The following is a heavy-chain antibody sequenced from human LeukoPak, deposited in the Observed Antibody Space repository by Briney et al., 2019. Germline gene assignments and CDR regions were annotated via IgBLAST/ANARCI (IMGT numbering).Heavy chain of an antibody. CDR1: GYSFTSYW. D-gene: IGHD3-9*01. CDR2: IYPGDSDT. Sequence: GESLKISCKGSGYSFTSYWIGWVRQMPGKGLEWMGIIYPGDSDTKYSPSFQGQVTIPADKSISTAYLQWSSLKASDTAMYYCARQNYDILTGPGAFDIWGQGTMVTVSS. CDR3: ARQNYDILTGPGAFDI. J-gene: IGHJ3*02. V-gene: IGHV5-51*01.